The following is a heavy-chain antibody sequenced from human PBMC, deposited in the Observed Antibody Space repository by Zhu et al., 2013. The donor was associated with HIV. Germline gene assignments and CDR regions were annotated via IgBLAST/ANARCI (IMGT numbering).Heavy chain of an antibody. CDR1: GVHLDSLG. Sequence: QVQLVQSGAVVKKPGSSVRVSCKASGVHLDSLGVSWVRQAPGQGLEWMGGIIPIFGTANYAQKFQGRVTITADKSTSTAYMELSSLRSEDTAVYYCARAPAAAIAVAGNLDAFDIWGQGTMVTVSS. CDR2: IIPIFGTA. D-gene: IGHD6-19*01. J-gene: IGHJ3*02. V-gene: IGHV1-69*06. CDR3: ARAPAAAIAVAGNLDAFDI.